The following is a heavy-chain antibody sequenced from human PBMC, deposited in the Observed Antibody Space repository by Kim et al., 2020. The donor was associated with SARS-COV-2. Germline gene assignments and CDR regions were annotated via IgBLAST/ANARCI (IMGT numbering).Heavy chain of an antibody. CDR1: GYSFTSYW. CDR2: IDPSDSYT. J-gene: IGHJ6*02. CDR3: ARPGIQWLRRYCSGGSCYFHDYYYYGMDV. V-gene: IGHV5-10-1*01. D-gene: IGHD2-15*01. Sequence: GESLKISCKGSGYSFTSYWISWVRQMPGKGLEWMGRIDPSDSYTNYSPSFQGHVTISADKSISTAYLQWSSLKASDTAMYYCARPGIQWLRRYCSGGSCYFHDYYYYGMDVWGQGTTVTVSS.